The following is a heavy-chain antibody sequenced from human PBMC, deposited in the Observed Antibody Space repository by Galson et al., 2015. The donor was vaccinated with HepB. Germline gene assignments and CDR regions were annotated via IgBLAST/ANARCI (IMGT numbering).Heavy chain of an antibody. CDR1: GGSISSGGYY. D-gene: IGHD1-26*01. J-gene: IGHJ2*01. CDR2: IYYSGST. CDR3: ARDLSREMYRGWYFDL. Sequence: TLSLTCTVSGGSISSGGYYWSWIRQHPGKGLEWIGYIYYSGSTYYNPSLKSRVTISVDTSKNQFSLKLSSVTAADTAVHYCARDLSREMYRGWYFDLWGRGTLVTVSS. V-gene: IGHV4-31*03.